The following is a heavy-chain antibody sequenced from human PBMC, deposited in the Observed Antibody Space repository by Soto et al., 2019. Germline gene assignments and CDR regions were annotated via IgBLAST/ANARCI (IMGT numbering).Heavy chain of an antibody. V-gene: IGHV4-34*01. CDR3: AREIPTVTTYVFDY. Sequence: SETLSLTCAVYGGSFSGYYWSWIRQPPGKGLEWIGEINHSGSTNYNPSLKSRVTMSVDTSKNQFSLKLSSVTAADTAVYYCAREIPTVTTYVFDYWGQGTLVTVSS. CDR2: INHSGST. D-gene: IGHD4-17*01. CDR1: GGSFSGYY. J-gene: IGHJ4*02.